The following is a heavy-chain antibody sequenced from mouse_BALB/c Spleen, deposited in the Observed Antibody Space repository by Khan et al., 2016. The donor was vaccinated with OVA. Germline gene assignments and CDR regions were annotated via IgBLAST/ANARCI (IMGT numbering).Heavy chain of an antibody. CDR2: ISTYTGEP. J-gene: IGHJ4*01. V-gene: IGHV9-3-1*01. Sequence: QIQLVQSGPELKKPGETVKISCKASGYTFTNYGMNWVKQAPGKALKWMGWISTYTGEPTYADDFKGRFAFSLETSASTAYLQINNLKNEDTATXFCTRPPHCSYVLVYWGQGTSVTVSS. CDR3: TRPPHCSYVLVY. CDR1: GYTFTNYG.